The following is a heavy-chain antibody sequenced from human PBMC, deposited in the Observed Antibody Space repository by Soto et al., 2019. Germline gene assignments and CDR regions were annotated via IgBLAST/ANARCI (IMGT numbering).Heavy chain of an antibody. CDR2: ISYDGSNK. CDR3: AKRMGYHNSSAYEFDY. D-gene: IGHD3-22*01. CDR1: GFTFSAYG. Sequence: QVHLVESGGGVVQPGRSLRLSCVASGFTFSAYGMHWVRQAPGKGLEWVGVISYDGSNKYYADSVKGRFTISRDNSKNTLYLQMHSLRGEDTAVYFCAKRMGYHNSSAYEFDYWGQGTLVTVSS. J-gene: IGHJ4*02. V-gene: IGHV3-30*18.